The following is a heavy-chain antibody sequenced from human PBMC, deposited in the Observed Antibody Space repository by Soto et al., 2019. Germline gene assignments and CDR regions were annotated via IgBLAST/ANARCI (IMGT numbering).Heavy chain of an antibody. D-gene: IGHD3-22*01. Sequence: GGSLRLSCAASGFTFSSYAMSWVRQAPGKGLEWVSAISGSGGSTYYADSVKGRFTISRDNSKNTLYLQMNSLRAEDTAVYYCAKENKGGIVVVTTDAFDIWGQGTMVTVSS. CDR3: AKENKGGIVVVTTDAFDI. CDR2: ISGSGGST. J-gene: IGHJ3*02. CDR1: GFTFSSYA. V-gene: IGHV3-23*01.